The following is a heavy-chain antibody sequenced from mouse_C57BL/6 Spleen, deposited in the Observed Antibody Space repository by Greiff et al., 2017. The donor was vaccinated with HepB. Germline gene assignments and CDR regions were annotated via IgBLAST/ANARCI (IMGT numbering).Heavy chain of an antibody. J-gene: IGHJ2*01. V-gene: IGHV7-3*01. Sequence: EVNLVESGGGLVQPGGSLSLSCAASGFTFTDYYMSWVRQPPGKALEWLGFIRNKANGYTTEYSASVKGRFTISRDNSQSILYLQMNALRAEDSATYYCARYERGPHYFDYWGQGTTLTVSS. CDR3: ARYERGPHYFDY. CDR1: GFTFTDYY. CDR2: IRNKANGYTT. D-gene: IGHD6-1*01.